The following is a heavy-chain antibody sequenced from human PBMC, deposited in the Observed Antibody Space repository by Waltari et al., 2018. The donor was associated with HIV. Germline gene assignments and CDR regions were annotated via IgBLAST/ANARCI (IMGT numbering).Heavy chain of an antibody. J-gene: IGHJ6*02. Sequence: QVQLQESGPGLVKPSETLSLTCTVSGGSISSYYWSWIRQPPGKGLAWVGYIYYSGDTNYNPSLKSRVTISVDTSKNQFSLKLSSVTAADTAVYYCARGVAFGGYYYGMDVWGQGTTVTVSS. D-gene: IGHD2-21*01. CDR2: IYYSGDT. CDR3: ARGVAFGGYYYGMDV. V-gene: IGHV4-59*01. CDR1: GGSISSYY.